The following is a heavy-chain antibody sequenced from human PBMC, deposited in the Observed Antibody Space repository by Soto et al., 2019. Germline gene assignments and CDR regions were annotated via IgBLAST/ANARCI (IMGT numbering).Heavy chain of an antibody. CDR2: IWYDGSNK. V-gene: IGHV3-33*01. Sequence: PGGSLRLSCAASGFTFSSYGMHWVRQAPGKGLEWVAVIWYDGSNKYYAVSVKGRFTISRDNAKISLYLQMNSLRAEDTAVYYCARDLYDSSGYYLAHFDYWGQGTLVTVSS. J-gene: IGHJ4*02. CDR1: GFTFSSYG. D-gene: IGHD3-22*01. CDR3: ARDLYDSSGYYLAHFDY.